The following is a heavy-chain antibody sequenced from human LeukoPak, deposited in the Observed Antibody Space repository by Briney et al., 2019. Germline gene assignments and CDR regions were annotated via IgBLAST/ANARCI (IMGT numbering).Heavy chain of an antibody. CDR3: VKEQGSGYYRTADY. V-gene: IGHV3-30*18. Sequence: VTSLRVSCAASGFTFSRCGMHCVCQAPGKGLWWVAVISYDGITEYFEDSVKGRFTISRDTSKSTLYLQMNSLKAEDTALYYCVKEQGSGYYRTADYWGQGTLVTVSS. J-gene: IGHJ4*02. CDR2: ISYDGITE. CDR1: GFTFSRCG. D-gene: IGHD3-10*01.